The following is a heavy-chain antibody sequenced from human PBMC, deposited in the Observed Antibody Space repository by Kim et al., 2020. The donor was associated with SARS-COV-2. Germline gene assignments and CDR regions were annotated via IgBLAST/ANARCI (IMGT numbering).Heavy chain of an antibody. D-gene: IGHD3-16*01. CDR3: ASAMGEAYVGLYGMAV. CDR2: ISSSSGYI. CDR1: GFTFSTYT. V-gene: IGHV3-21*01. J-gene: IGHJ6*02. Sequence: GGSLRLSCAASGFTFSTYTMNWVRQAPGKGLEWVSSISSSSGYIYYADSVKGRFTISRDNAKNSLYLQMNSLRAEDTAVYYCASAMGEAYVGLYGMAVWCQGTTAAASS.